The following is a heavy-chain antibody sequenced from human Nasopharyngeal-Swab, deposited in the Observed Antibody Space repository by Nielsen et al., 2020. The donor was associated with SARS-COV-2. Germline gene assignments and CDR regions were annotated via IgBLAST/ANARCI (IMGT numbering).Heavy chain of an antibody. Sequence: GESLKISCAASGFTFSSYEMNWVRQAPGKGLERVSYISSSGSTIYYADSVKGRFTISRDNAKNSLYLQMNSLRAEDTAVYYCARDKPGITIFGVVIGPFDYWGQGTLVTVSS. V-gene: IGHV3-48*03. CDR2: ISSSGSTI. CDR1: GFTFSSYE. J-gene: IGHJ4*02. CDR3: ARDKPGITIFGVVIGPFDY. D-gene: IGHD3-3*01.